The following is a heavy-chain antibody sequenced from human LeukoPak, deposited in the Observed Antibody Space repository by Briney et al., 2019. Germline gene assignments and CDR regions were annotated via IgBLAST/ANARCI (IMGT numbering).Heavy chain of an antibody. J-gene: IGHJ4*02. D-gene: IGHD2-2*01. CDR2: INHSGST. V-gene: IGHV4-34*01. Sequence: SETLSLTCAVYGGSFSGYYWSWIRQPPGKGLEWIGEINHSGSTNYNPSLKSRVTISVDTSKNQFSLRLSSVTAADTAVYYCARGYQLLSAYYFDHWGQGTLVAVSS. CDR3: ARGYQLLSAYYFDH. CDR1: GGSFSGYY.